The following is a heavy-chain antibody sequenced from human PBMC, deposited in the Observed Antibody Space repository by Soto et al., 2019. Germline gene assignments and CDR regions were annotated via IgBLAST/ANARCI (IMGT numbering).Heavy chain of an antibody. CDR2: IGPDGTDI. V-gene: IGHV3-74*03. J-gene: IGHJ5*02. D-gene: IGHD1-26*01. Sequence: GCSLGICCAESGLTVWNLWVHWVRQAPGKGLEWVSHIGPDGTDIVYADSVKGRFIISRDNARNTVYLQMNSLEAEDTAVYYCAKLPWEVAPSWGKGTLVTVSS. CDR3: AKLPWEVAPS. CDR1: GLTVWNLW.